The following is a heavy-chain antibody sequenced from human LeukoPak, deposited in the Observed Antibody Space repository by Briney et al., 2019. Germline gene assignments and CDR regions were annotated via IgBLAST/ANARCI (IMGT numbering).Heavy chain of an antibody. Sequence: GGSLRLSCAASGFTFSSYEMNWVRQAPGKGLEWVSYISNSGSNRYYADSVKGRFTISRDNAKNSVYLQMNSLRAEDTAVYYCARDGHYYYMDVWGKGTTVTVSS. CDR2: ISNSGSNR. V-gene: IGHV3-48*03. J-gene: IGHJ6*03. CDR3: ARDGHYYYMDV. CDR1: GFTFSSYE.